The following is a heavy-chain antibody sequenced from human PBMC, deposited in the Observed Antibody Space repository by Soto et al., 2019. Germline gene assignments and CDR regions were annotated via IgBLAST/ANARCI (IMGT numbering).Heavy chain of an antibody. J-gene: IGHJ6*02. D-gene: IGHD6-13*01. CDR2: IYYSGST. CDR1: GGSISSGGYY. CDR3: ASSNIAAAGFYYYGMDV. V-gene: IGHV4-31*03. Sequence: SETLSLTCTVSGGSISSGGYYWSWIRQHPGKGLEWIGYIYYSGSTYYNPSLKSRVTISLDTPKNQFSLKLSSVTAADTAVYYCASSNIAAAGFYYYGMDVWGRATTVTVSS.